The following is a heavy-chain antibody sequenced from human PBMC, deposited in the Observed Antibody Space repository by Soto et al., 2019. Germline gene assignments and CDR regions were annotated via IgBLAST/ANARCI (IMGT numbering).Heavy chain of an antibody. CDR1: GYTFTSYA. Sequence: QVQLVQSGAEVKKPGASVKVSCKASGYTFTSYAMHWVRQAPGQRLEWMGWINAGNGNTKYSQKFQGRVTITRDTSASTAYMELSSLRSEDTAVYYCARDSLDPMIVVVTPDYWGQGTLGTVSS. V-gene: IGHV1-3*01. D-gene: IGHD3-22*01. CDR3: ARDSLDPMIVVVTPDY. CDR2: INAGNGNT. J-gene: IGHJ4*02.